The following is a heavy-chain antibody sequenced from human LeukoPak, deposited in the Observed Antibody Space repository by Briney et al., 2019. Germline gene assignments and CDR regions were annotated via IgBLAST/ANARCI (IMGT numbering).Heavy chain of an antibody. CDR3: ARAPLNFDL. Sequence: GGSLRLSCAASGFTFSGFSMSWVRQSPTKGLEWVANIKQDGSERYYVDSVKGRFTISRDNAKNSLYLQMSSLRAEDTAVYYCARAPLNFDLWGRGTLVTVSS. D-gene: IGHD4/OR15-4a*01. V-gene: IGHV3-7*03. CDR2: IKQDGSER. J-gene: IGHJ2*01. CDR1: GFTFSGFS.